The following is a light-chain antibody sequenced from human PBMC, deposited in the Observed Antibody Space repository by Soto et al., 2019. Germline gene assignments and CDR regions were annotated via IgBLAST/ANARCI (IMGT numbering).Light chain of an antibody. J-gene: IGKJ1*01. CDR3: QQYGSSSWT. CDR1: QSVSSSY. CDR2: ATS. Sequence: EIVLTQSPGTLSLSPGGRATLSCRASQSVSSSYLAWYQQKPGQPPRLVMYATSSRATGIPARFSGSGSGTDFTLTISRLEPEDFAVYYCQQYGSSSWTFGQGTKVDIK. V-gene: IGKV3-20*01.